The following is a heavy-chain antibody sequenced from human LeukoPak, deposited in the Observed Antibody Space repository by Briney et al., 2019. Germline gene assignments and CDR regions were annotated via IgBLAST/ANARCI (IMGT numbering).Heavy chain of an antibody. CDR1: GYTFTDYY. CDR2: VDTEDGET. D-gene: IGHD1-26*01. Sequence: ASVKVSCKVSGYTFTDYYMHWAQQAPGKGLEWMGLVDTEDGETIYAEKFQGRVTITADTSTDTAYMELSSLRSEDTAVYYCASSRFSGSYDAFDIWGQGTMVTVSS. J-gene: IGHJ3*02. CDR3: ASSRFSGSYDAFDI. V-gene: IGHV1-69-2*01.